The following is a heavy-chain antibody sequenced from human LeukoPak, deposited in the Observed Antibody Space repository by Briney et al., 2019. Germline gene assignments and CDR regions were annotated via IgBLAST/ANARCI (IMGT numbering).Heavy chain of an antibody. CDR3: VRRGDASSGWGDHDF. CDR2: IGGSGDKT. J-gene: IGHJ4*02. D-gene: IGHD6-19*01. V-gene: IGHV3-23*01. CDR1: GFTFNRNA. Sequence: GGSLRHSCAASGFTFNRNAISWVRQAPGKGLEWVSTIGGSGDKTFYADSVKGRFTISRDNSKNMVHLQMNSLTGEDTALYYCVRRGDASSGWGDHDFWGQGALVTVSS.